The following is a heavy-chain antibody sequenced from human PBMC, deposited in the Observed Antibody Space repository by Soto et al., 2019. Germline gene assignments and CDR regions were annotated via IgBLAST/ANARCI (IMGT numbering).Heavy chain of an antibody. V-gene: IGHV1-18*04. Sequence: ASVKVSCKASGYTFTSYGISWARQAPGQGLEWMGWISPYNGNTNYAQELQCRFTMTTDTSTSTPYMELRSLRSDDTAVYYCARDPNIVVVVAATRWFDPWGQGTRVNVPS. CDR2: ISPYNGNT. CDR3: ARDPNIVVVVAATRWFDP. D-gene: IGHD2-15*01. J-gene: IGHJ5*02. CDR1: GYTFTSYG.